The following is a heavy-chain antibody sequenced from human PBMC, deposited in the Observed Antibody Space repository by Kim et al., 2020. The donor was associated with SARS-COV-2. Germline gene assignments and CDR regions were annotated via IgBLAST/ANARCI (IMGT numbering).Heavy chain of an antibody. CDR3: ARDMNPTVYDY. D-gene: IGHD4-4*01. V-gene: IGHV1-3*01. J-gene: IGHJ4*02. CDR2: KR. Sequence: KRKYAQKLHGRVTIPRDTSANNASMELSSLTSEDTAVYYCARDMNPTVYDYWGQGTLVTVSS.